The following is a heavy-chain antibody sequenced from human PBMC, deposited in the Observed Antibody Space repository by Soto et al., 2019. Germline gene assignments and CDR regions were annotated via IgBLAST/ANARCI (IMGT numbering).Heavy chain of an antibody. Sequence: ASVKVSCKASGYTFTSYGISWVRQAPGQGLEWMGWISAYNGNTNYAQKLQGRVTMTTDTSTSKAYMELRSLRSDDTAVYYCAIVLSAAAPFQHWGQGTLVTVSS. J-gene: IGHJ1*01. V-gene: IGHV1-18*01. CDR1: GYTFTSYG. D-gene: IGHD2-15*01. CDR2: ISAYNGNT. CDR3: AIVLSAAAPFQH.